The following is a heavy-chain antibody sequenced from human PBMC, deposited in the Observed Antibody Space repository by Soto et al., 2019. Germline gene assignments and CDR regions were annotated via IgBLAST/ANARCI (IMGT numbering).Heavy chain of an antibody. CDR1: GYTFTGYY. D-gene: IGHD3-22*01. Sequence: GASVKVSCKASGYTFTGYYMHWARQAPGQGLEWMGIINPSGGSTSYAQKFQGRVTMTRDTSTSTVYMELSSLRSEDTAVYYCARSGDSSGYYFLGGNYFDYWGQGTLVTVSS. V-gene: IGHV1-46*01. CDR3: ARSGDSSGYYFLGGNYFDY. CDR2: INPSGGST. J-gene: IGHJ4*02.